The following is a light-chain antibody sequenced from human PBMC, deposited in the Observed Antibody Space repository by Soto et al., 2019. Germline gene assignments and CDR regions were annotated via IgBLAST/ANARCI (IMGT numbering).Light chain of an antibody. J-gene: IGKJ2*01. CDR1: QSISIY. CDR2: AAS. Sequence: DIQMTQSPSSLSASVGDRVTITCRASQSISIYLNWYQQKPGKAPRLLIYAASRLQSGVPSRFSGSGSGTDFTLTISSLQPEDFATYYCQQSYIMPIYTFGHGTRLDI. V-gene: IGKV1-39*01. CDR3: QQSYIMPIYT.